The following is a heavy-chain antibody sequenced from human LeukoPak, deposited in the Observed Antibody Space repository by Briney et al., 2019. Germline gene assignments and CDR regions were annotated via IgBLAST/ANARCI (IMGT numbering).Heavy chain of an antibody. CDR3: ARGSYCSSTSCSGLNYYYYMDV. Sequence: PGGSLRLPCAASGFTFSSYSMNWVRQAPGKGLEWVSSISSSSSYIYYADSVKGRFTISRDNAKNSLYLQMNSLRAEDTAVYYCARGSYCSSTSCSGLNYYYYMDVWGKGTTVTISS. J-gene: IGHJ6*03. V-gene: IGHV3-21*01. D-gene: IGHD2-2*01. CDR1: GFTFSSYS. CDR2: ISSSSSYI.